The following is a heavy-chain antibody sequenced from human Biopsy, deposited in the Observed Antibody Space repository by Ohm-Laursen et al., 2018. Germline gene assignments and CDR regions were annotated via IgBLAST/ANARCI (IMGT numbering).Heavy chain of an antibody. CDR1: GGDINNYY. J-gene: IGHJ6*02. CDR2: TYKGGNT. V-gene: IGHV4-4*07. Sequence: GTLSLTCNVSGGDINNYYWSWIRQPAGKGLEWIGHTYKGGNTNHNPSLKSRVSMSVDTSKNQLSLTLRSVTAADTAVYYCARDLPSSYYYAMDVWGQGTTVTVSS. CDR3: ARDLPSSYYYAMDV.